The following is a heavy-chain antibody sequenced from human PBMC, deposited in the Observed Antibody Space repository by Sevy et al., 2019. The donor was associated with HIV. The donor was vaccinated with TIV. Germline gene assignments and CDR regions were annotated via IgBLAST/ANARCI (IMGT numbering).Heavy chain of an antibody. J-gene: IGHJ6*02. Sequence: GGSLRLSCAASGFTVSSNYMSWVRQAPGKGLEWVSVIYSGGSTYYADSVKGRFTISRDNSKNTLYLQMNSLRAEDTAVYYLARDLTMVRGIDHYYYYYGMDVWGQGTTVTVSS. V-gene: IGHV3-53*01. CDR1: GFTVSSNY. CDR3: ARDLTMVRGIDHYYYYYGMDV. D-gene: IGHD3-10*01. CDR2: IYSGGST.